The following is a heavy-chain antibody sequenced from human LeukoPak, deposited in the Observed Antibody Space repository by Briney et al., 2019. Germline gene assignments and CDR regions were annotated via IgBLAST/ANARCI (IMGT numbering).Heavy chain of an antibody. CDR2: ISSSSSTI. V-gene: IGHV3-48*03. D-gene: IGHD2-2*01. Sequence: PGGSLRLSCAASGFTFSSYEMNWVRQAPGKGLEWVSYISSSSSTIYYADSLKGRFTISRDNAKSSLYLQMNSLRDEDTAVYYCARDKYSSIDYWGQGTLVTVSS. CDR3: ARDKYSSIDY. J-gene: IGHJ4*02. CDR1: GFTFSSYE.